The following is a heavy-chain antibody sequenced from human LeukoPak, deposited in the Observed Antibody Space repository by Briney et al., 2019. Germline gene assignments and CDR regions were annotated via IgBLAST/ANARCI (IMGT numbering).Heavy chain of an antibody. CDR1: GFTVSSNY. D-gene: IGHD3-16*01. Sequence: GGSLRLSCAASGFTVSSNYMSWVRQAPGKGLEWVSIIYSGGSTYYADSVKGRFTISRHNSKNALYLQLNSLRAEDTAVYYCAREVGGSAFDIWGQGTMVTVSS. J-gene: IGHJ3*02. V-gene: IGHV3-53*04. CDR2: IYSGGST. CDR3: AREVGGSAFDI.